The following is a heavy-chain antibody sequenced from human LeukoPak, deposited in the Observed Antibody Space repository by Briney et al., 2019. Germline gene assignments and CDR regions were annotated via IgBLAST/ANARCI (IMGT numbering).Heavy chain of an antibody. Sequence: GAPVKVSCKASGYTFTSYGISWVRQAPGQGLEWMGWISAYNGNTNYAQKLQGRVTMTTDTSTSTAYMELRSLRSDDTAVYYCARDWGWNDLGNWFDPWGQGTLVTVSS. CDR1: GYTFTSYG. CDR3: ARDWGWNDLGNWFDP. CDR2: ISAYNGNT. V-gene: IGHV1-18*01. J-gene: IGHJ5*02. D-gene: IGHD1-1*01.